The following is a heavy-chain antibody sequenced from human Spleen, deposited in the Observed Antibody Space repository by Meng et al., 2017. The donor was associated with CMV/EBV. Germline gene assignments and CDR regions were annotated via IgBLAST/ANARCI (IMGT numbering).Heavy chain of an antibody. Sequence: SETLSLTCTVSGGSISSSNYYWGWIRQPPGKGLEWIGSIYYSGSTYYNPSLKSLVTISVDTSKNQFSLKLSSVTAADTAVYYCARDRVTTGANYGMDVWGQGTTVTVSS. V-gene: IGHV4-39*07. CDR3: ARDRVTTGANYGMDV. D-gene: IGHD4-11*01. CDR2: IYYSGST. CDR1: GGSISSSNYY. J-gene: IGHJ6*02.